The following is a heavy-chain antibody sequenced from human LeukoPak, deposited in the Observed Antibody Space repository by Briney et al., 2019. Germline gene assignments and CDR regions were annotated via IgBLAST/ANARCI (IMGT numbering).Heavy chain of an antibody. J-gene: IGHJ4*02. CDR3: AKDQYDILTGFGY. Sequence: GGSLRLSCAASGFTFSSYAMSWVRQAPGKGLEWVSAISGSGGSTYYADSVKGRFTISRDNSKNTLYLQMNSLRAEDAAVYYCAKDQYDILTGFGYWGQGTLVTVSS. CDR2: ISGSGGST. CDR1: GFTFSSYA. D-gene: IGHD3-9*01. V-gene: IGHV3-23*01.